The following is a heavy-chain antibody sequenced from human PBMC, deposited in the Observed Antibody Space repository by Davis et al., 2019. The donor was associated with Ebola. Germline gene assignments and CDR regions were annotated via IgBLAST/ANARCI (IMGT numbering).Heavy chain of an antibody. V-gene: IGHV4-61*01. J-gene: IGHJ6*02. CDR2: IYYSGST. CDR3: AREDPIAPNYDSSGYPYGMDV. Sequence: PGGSLRLSCTVSGGSVSSGSYYWSWIRQPPGKGLVWIGYIYYSGSTNYNPSLKSRVTISVDTSKNQFSLKLSSVTAADTAVYYCAREDPIAPNYDSSGYPYGMDVWGQGTTVTVSS. D-gene: IGHD3-22*01. CDR1: GGSVSSGSYY.